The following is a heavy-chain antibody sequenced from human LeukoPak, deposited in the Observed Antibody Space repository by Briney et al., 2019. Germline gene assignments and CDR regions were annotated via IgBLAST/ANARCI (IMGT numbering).Heavy chain of an antibody. Sequence: GGSLRLSCAASGFTFSSYAMHWVRQAPGKGLEWVAVISYDGSNKYYADSVKGRFTISRDNSKNTLYLQMNSLRAEDTAVYYCAKDTILEWLPTTWGQGTLVTVSS. CDR3: AKDTILEWLPTT. CDR2: ISYDGSNK. V-gene: IGHV3-30-3*01. D-gene: IGHD3-3*01. J-gene: IGHJ5*02. CDR1: GFTFSSYA.